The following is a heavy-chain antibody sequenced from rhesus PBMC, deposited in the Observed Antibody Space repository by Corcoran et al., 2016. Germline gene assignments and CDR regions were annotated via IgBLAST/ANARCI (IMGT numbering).Heavy chain of an antibody. Sequence: QVQLQESGPGVVKPSETLSLTCAVSGGSISDSYRWSWIRQPPGKGLELIGYITYSGSTSYNPSLKSRVTISRDTSKNQFSLKLSSVTAADTAVYYCARDRPGLDSWGQGVVVTVSS. V-gene: IGHV4-122*02. CDR3: ARDRPGLDS. CDR2: ITYSGST. J-gene: IGHJ6*01. CDR1: GGSISDSYR.